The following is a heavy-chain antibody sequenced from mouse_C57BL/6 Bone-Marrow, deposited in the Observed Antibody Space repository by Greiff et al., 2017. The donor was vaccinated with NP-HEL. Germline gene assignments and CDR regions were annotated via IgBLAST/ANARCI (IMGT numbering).Heavy chain of an antibody. CDR1: GYAFSSSW. Sequence: VQLKESGPELVKPGASVKISCKASGYAFSSSWMNWVKQRPGKGLEWIGRIYPGDGDTNYNGKFKGKATLTADKSSSTAYMQLSSLTSEDSAVYFCSFLLHAWFAYWGQGTLVTVSA. CDR2: IYPGDGDT. J-gene: IGHJ3*01. D-gene: IGHD1-1*01. V-gene: IGHV1-82*01. CDR3: SFLLHAWFAY.